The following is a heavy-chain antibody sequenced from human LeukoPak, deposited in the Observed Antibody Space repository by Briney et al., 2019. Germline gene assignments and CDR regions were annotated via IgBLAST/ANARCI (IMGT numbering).Heavy chain of an antibody. Sequence: GGSLRLSCAASGFTFSDYYMSWIRQAPGKGLEWVSYISSSGITIYYADSVKGRFTISRDNAKNSLYLQMNSLRAEDTAVYYCARDVRYHYYDSSGYINYWGQGTLVTVSS. V-gene: IGHV3-11*04. D-gene: IGHD3-22*01. CDR1: GFTFSDYY. J-gene: IGHJ4*02. CDR3: ARDVRYHYYDSSGYINY. CDR2: ISSSGITI.